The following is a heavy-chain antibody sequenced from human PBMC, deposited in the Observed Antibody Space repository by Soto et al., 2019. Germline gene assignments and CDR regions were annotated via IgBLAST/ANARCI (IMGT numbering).Heavy chain of an antibody. CDR3: ASEFDGSGRYFDY. V-gene: IGHV3-33*01. Sequence: PGGSLRLSCAASGFIFSTYGMNWVRQAPGKGLEWAALIWSHGNAERYADSVRGRFTISRDNSKNTLYLQMNSLRAEDTAVYYCASEFDGSGRYFDYWGQGTLVTVSS. J-gene: IGHJ4*02. CDR1: GFIFSTYG. D-gene: IGHD2-2*03. CDR2: IWSHGNAE.